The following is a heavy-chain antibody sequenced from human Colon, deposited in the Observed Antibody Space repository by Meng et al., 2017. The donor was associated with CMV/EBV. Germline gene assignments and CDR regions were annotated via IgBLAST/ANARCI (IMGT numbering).Heavy chain of an antibody. CDR2: IYYSGST. D-gene: IGHD2-2*01. CDR3: ARHRTSYYYYGMDV. CDR1: GGSITSSF. J-gene: IGHJ6*02. Sequence: SETLSLTCTVSGGSITSSFWSWIRQPPGKGLEWIGYIYYSGSTNYNPSLKSRVTISVDTSKNQFSLKLSSVTAADTAVYYCARHRTSYYYYGMDVWGQGTTVTVSS. V-gene: IGHV4-59*01.